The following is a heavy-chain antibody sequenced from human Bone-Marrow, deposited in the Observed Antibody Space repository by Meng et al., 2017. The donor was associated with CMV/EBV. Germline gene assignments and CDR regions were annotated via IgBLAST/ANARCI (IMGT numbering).Heavy chain of an antibody. V-gene: IGHV4-61*01. Sequence: SETLSLTCTVSGGSVSSGSYYWSWIRQPPGKGLEWIGYIYYSGSTNYNPSLKSRVTISVDTSKNQFSLKLSSVTAADTAVYYCARDSSSVGDFWSGYYYYYYGMDVWGQGTTVTVSS. CDR1: GGSVSSGSYY. CDR3: ARDSSSVGDFWSGYYYYYYGMDV. J-gene: IGHJ6*02. D-gene: IGHD3-3*01. CDR2: IYYSGST.